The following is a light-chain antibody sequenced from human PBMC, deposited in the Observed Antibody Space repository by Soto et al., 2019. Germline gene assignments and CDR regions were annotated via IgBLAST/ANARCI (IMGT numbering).Light chain of an antibody. Sequence: EIVLTQSPATLSLSPGERATLSCRASQSVSSYLAWYQQKPGQGPGLLIYAASNRATGIPARFSGSGSVTEFTLTISSLEPEDFAVYYCQQRSNWPITFGQGTRLEIK. V-gene: IGKV3-11*01. CDR2: AAS. CDR3: QQRSNWPIT. CDR1: QSVSSY. J-gene: IGKJ5*01.